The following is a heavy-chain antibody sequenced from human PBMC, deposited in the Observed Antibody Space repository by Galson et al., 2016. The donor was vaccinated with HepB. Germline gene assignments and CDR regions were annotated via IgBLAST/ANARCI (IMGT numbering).Heavy chain of an antibody. CDR3: VGGYNEVGDY. J-gene: IGHJ4*02. Sequence: SVKVSCKASGYTFTYRYLHWVRQAPGQTLEWMGWITPSNGNANYAQKFKDRVTFTRDTSMSTGYMELSSLRSEDTAIYYCVGGYNEVGDYWGQGTLVTFSS. V-gene: IGHV1-45*02. CDR1: GYTFTYRY. CDR2: ITPSNGNA. D-gene: IGHD5-24*01.